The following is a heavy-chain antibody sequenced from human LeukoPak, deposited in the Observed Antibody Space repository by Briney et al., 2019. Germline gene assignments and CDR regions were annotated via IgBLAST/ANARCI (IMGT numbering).Heavy chain of an antibody. D-gene: IGHD6-6*01. CDR2: ISGSGGST. CDR1: GFTVNRKY. J-gene: IGHJ4*02. V-gene: IGHV3-23*01. Sequence: GGSLRLSCVASGFTVNRKYMTWVRPAPGKGLEWVSAISGSGGSTYYADSVKGRFTISRDNSKNTLYLQMNSLRAEDTAVYYCAKDLEVRRYSSSPRYYFDYWGQGTLVTVSS. CDR3: AKDLEVRRYSSSPRYYFDY.